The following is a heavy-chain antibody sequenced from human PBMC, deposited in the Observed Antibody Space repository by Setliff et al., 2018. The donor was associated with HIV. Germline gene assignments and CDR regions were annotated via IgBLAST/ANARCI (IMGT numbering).Heavy chain of an antibody. CDR1: GGSVSSSGYY. V-gene: IGHV4-39*02. CDR3: ARDDPAGGIDY. Sequence: SETLSLTCTVSGGSVSSSGYYWGWVRQPPGKGLEWIANIHYNGDTDYNPSLKSRVTISVDTSKNQLSLNLRSVTAADTAVYYCARDDPAGGIDYWGQGTLVTVSS. CDR2: IHYNGDT. J-gene: IGHJ4*02. D-gene: IGHD1-26*01.